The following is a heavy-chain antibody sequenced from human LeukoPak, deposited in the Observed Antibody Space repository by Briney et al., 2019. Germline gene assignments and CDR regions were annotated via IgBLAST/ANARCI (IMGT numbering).Heavy chain of an antibody. CDR1: GFTFSSYA. V-gene: IGHV3-23*01. CDR3: AKDSTDDYGDYYGMDV. Sequence: PGGSLRLSYAASGFTFSSYAMSWVRQAPGKGLEWVSAISGSGGSTYYADSVKGRFTISRDNSKNTLYLQMNSLRAEDTAVYYCAKDSTDDYGDYYGMDVWGQGTTVTVSS. J-gene: IGHJ6*02. CDR2: ISGSGGST. D-gene: IGHD4-17*01.